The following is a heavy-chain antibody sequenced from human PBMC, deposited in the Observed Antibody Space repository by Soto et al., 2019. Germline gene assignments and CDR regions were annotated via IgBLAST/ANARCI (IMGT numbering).Heavy chain of an antibody. V-gene: IGHV3-33*01. Sequence: QVQLVESGGGVVQPGRSLRLSCAASGFTFSSYGMHWVRQAPGKGLEWVAVIWYDGSNKYYADSVKGRFTISRDNSKNTLYLQMNSLRAEDTAVYYCAREGEHVILDYYYYGMDVWGQGTTVTVSS. CDR1: GFTFSSYG. J-gene: IGHJ6*02. D-gene: IGHD3-9*01. CDR3: AREGEHVILDYYYYGMDV. CDR2: IWYDGSNK.